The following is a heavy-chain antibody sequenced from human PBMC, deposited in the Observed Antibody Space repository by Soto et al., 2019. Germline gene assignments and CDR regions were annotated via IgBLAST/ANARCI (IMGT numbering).Heavy chain of an antibody. Sequence: QVQLQQWGAGLLKPSETLSLTCAVYGGFVTSGSYYWSWIRQPPGKGLEWIGEMSHSGGTHFNPSRRSRVTISVDTSKNQFTLKMISVTAADTALYYCARVERGTATTVVDAFDIWGPGTMVTVSS. CDR3: ARVERGTATTVVDAFDI. J-gene: IGHJ3*02. D-gene: IGHD1-1*01. V-gene: IGHV4-34*01. CDR1: GGFVTSGSYY. CDR2: MSHSGGT.